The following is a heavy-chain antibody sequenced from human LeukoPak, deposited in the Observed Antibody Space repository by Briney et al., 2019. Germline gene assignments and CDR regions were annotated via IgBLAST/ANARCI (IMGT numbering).Heavy chain of an antibody. CDR2: IYYSGST. CDR3: ARLPNGGTFDY. D-gene: IGHD4-23*01. Sequence: SETLSLTCSVSGGSITSYYWSWIRQPPGKGLEWIGYIYYSGSTNYNPSLKSRVTIAVDTSQNQFSLKLTSVTAADTAVYYCARLPNGGTFDYWGQGTRVTVAS. J-gene: IGHJ4*02. CDR1: GGSITSYY. V-gene: IGHV4-59*08.